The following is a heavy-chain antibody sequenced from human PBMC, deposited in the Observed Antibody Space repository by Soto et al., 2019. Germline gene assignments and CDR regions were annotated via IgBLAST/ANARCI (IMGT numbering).Heavy chain of an antibody. Sequence: SVKVSCKASGGTFSSYAISWVRQAPGQGLEWMGGIIPIFGTANYAQKFQGRVTITADESTSTAYMELSSLGSEDTAVYYCASIHDSSGYYPYYYYGMDVWGQGTMVTVSS. J-gene: IGHJ6*02. CDR3: ASIHDSSGYYPYYYYGMDV. CDR1: GGTFSSYA. D-gene: IGHD3-22*01. CDR2: IIPIFGTA. V-gene: IGHV1-69*01.